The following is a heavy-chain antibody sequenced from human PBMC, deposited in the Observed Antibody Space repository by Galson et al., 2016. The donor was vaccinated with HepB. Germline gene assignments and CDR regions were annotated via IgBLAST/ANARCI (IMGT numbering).Heavy chain of an antibody. J-gene: IGHJ3*02. CDR2: IYSSGNT. Sequence: SLRLSCAPSGFTVSLNYLTWVRPAPGKGLEWVSVIYSSGNTYYADSVQGRFTISRDHSKNTLYLQMNSLRAEDTAIYYCARAIIGGAEDAFDIWGQGTMVTVSS. D-gene: IGHD1-26*01. CDR3: ARAIIGGAEDAFDI. CDR1: GFTVSLNY. V-gene: IGHV3-53*01.